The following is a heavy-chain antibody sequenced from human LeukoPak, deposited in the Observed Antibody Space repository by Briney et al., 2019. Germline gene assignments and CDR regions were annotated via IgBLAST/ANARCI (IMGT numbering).Heavy chain of an antibody. J-gene: IGHJ4*02. D-gene: IGHD3-3*01. CDR3: ARDPYDFWSGGYFDY. V-gene: IGHV1-2*02. CDR2: INPNSGGT. Sequence: ASVKVSCMASGYTFTGYYMHWVRQAPGQGLEWMGWINPNSGGTNYAQKFQGRVTMTRDTSISTAYMELSRLRSDDTAVYYCARDPYDFWSGGYFDYWGQGTLVTVSS. CDR1: GYTFTGYY.